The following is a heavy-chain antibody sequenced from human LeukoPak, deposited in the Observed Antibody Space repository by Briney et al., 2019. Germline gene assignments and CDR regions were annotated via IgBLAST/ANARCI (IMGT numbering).Heavy chain of an antibody. CDR1: GGSFSGYH. V-gene: IGHV4-34*01. CDR2: IDRSGST. CDR3: ARGLVTHVGLWNY. J-gene: IGHJ4*02. Sequence: PSETLSLTCAVYGGSFSGYHWSWIRQPPGKGLEWIGEIDRSGSTNYNPSLKSRVTISLDTSKNQFSLKLSSVTAADRAVYYCARGLVTHVGLWNYWGQGTLVTVSS. D-gene: IGHD2-21*02.